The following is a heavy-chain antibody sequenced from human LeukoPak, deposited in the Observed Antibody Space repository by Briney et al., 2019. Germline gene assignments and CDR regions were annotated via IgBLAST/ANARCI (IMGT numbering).Heavy chain of an antibody. CDR1: GFTFSSYG. Sequence: GGSLRRSCAASGFTFSSYGMHWVRQAPGKGLEWVAFIRYDGSNKYYADSVKGRFTISRDNSKNTLYLQMNSLRAEDTAVYYCAKGPVRGVIMDYWGQGTLVTVSS. CDR3: AKGPVRGVIMDY. J-gene: IGHJ4*02. D-gene: IGHD3-10*01. CDR2: IRYDGSNK. V-gene: IGHV3-30*02.